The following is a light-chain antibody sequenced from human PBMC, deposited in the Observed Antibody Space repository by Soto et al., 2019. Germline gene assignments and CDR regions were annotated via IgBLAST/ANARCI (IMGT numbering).Light chain of an antibody. Sequence: EIVLTQSPATLSLSPGERATLSCRASQSVSSYLAWYQQKPGQAPRLLIYDASNMATGIPARFSGSGSGTDFTLTISSLEPEDFAVYYCQQRSNWPLTFGRGTKVEIK. CDR3: QQRSNWPLT. CDR2: DAS. V-gene: IGKV3-11*01. J-gene: IGKJ4*01. CDR1: QSVSSY.